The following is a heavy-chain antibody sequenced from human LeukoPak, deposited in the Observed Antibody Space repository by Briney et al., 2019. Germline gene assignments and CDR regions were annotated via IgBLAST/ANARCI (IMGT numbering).Heavy chain of an antibody. Sequence: PGGSLRLSCAASGFTFNNYAMSWVRQAPGKGLEWVSAISGSGGSTYYADSVKGRFTISRDNSKNTLYLQMNSLRAEDTAVYYCAKGQVLRFLEWSPFDYWGQGTLVTVSS. J-gene: IGHJ4*02. D-gene: IGHD3-3*01. CDR3: AKGQVLRFLEWSPFDY. CDR2: ISGSGGST. CDR1: GFTFNNYA. V-gene: IGHV3-23*01.